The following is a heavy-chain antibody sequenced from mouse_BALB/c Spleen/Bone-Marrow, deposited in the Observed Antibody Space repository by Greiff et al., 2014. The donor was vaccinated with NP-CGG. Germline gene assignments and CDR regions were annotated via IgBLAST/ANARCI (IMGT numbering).Heavy chain of an antibody. Sequence: VQLQQSGAELMRPGTSVKVSCKASGYAFTNYLIEWVKQRPGQGLEWIGVINPGSGGTNYNEKFKAKATLTADKSSSTAYMQLSSLTSDDSAVYFCARCLTGTSAMDYWGQGTSVTVSS. D-gene: IGHD4-1*01. CDR1: GYAFTNYL. CDR2: INPGSGGT. CDR3: ARCLTGTSAMDY. J-gene: IGHJ4*01. V-gene: IGHV1-54*01.